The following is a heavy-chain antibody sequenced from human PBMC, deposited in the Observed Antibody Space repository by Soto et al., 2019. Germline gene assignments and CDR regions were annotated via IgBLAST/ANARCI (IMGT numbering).Heavy chain of an antibody. V-gene: IGHV3-11*01. J-gene: IGHJ6*02. Sequence: QVQLVESGGGLVKPGGSLRLSCAASGFTFSDYYMSWIRQAPGKGLEWVSYISSSGSTIYYADSVKGRFTISRDNAKNSPYLQMNSLRAEDTAVYYCARDLVVGGTSVVNYYYYYYYGMDVWGQGTTVTVSS. CDR3: ARDLVVGGTSVVNYYYYYYYGMDV. D-gene: IGHD3-16*01. CDR2: ISSSGSTI. CDR1: GFTFSDYY.